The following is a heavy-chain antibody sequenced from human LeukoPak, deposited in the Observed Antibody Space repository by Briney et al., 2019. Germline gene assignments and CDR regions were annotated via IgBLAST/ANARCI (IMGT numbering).Heavy chain of an antibody. CDR3: ASDRGGDYASFDS. Sequence: PSETLSLTCTVSGGSISSDYWSWIREPPGKGLEWIGYIHYSGSPNYNPSLKSRVTISVDTSKNQFSLRLRSVTAADTAVYYCASDRGGDYASFDSWGQGTLVTVSS. CDR1: GGSISSDY. V-gene: IGHV4-59*01. CDR2: IHYSGSP. D-gene: IGHD3-10*01. J-gene: IGHJ4*02.